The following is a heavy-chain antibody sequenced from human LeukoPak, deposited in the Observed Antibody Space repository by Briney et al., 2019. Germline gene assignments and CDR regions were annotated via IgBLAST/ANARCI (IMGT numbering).Heavy chain of an antibody. J-gene: IGHJ4*02. CDR2: IYYSGST. CDR3: ARGLYDFWSGYPPYFDY. D-gene: IGHD3-3*01. V-gene: IGHV4-59*08. CDR1: GDSISSYY. Sequence: SETLSLTCTVSGDSISSYYWSWIRQPPGKGLEWIGSIYYSGSTYYNPSLKSRVTISVDTSKNQFSLKLSSVTAADTAVYYCARGLYDFWSGYPPYFDYWGQGTLVTVSS.